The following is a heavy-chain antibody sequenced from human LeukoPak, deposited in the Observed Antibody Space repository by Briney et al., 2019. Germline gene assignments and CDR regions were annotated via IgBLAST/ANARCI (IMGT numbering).Heavy chain of an antibody. CDR1: GYTFAMFG. D-gene: IGHD4-17*01. Sequence: GASVKVSCKASGYTFAMFGISWVRQAPGQGLEWMGGIIPIFGTANYAQKFQGRVTITADESTSTAYMELSSLRSEDTAVYYCAREETLPTVTNNWFDPWGQGTLVTVSS. CDR2: IIPIFGTA. V-gene: IGHV1-69*13. J-gene: IGHJ5*02. CDR3: AREETLPTVTNNWFDP.